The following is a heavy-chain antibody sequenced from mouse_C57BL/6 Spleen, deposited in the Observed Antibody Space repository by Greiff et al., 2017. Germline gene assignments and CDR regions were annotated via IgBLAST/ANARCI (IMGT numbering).Heavy chain of an antibody. Sequence: EVKLVESGGGLVKPGGSLKLSCAASGFTFSSYTMSWVRQTPEKRLEWVATISGGGGNTYYPDSVKGRFTISRDNAKNTLYLQMSSLRSEDTALYYCAREEWYAMDYWGQGTSVTVSS. V-gene: IGHV5-9*01. J-gene: IGHJ4*01. CDR2: ISGGGGNT. CDR3: AREEWYAMDY. CDR1: GFTFSSYT.